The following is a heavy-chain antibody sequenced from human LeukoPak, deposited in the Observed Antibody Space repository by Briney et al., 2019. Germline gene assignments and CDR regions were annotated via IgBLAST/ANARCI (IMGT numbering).Heavy chain of an antibody. CDR1: GGSISHYY. CDR2: IYYSGTT. V-gene: IGHV4-59*08. D-gene: IGHD5-12*01. J-gene: IGHJ4*02. CDR3: ARQESKGGKMVATIDY. Sequence: SETLSLTCTVSGGSISHYYWSWIRQSLGKGLEWIGYIYYSGTTNYNPSLKSRVTISVDTSRNQFSLKLSSVTAADTAVYYCARQESKGGKMVATIDYWGQGILVTVSS.